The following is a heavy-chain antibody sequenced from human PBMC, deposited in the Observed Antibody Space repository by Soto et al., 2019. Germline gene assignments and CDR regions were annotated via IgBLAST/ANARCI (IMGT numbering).Heavy chain of an antibody. D-gene: IGHD7-27*01. V-gene: IGHV3-21*01. CDR3: ARSSNPKYYYYYMDV. Sequence: EVQLVESGGGLVKPGGSLRLSCAASGFTFSSYSMNWVRQAPGKGLEWVSSISSSSSYIYYADSVKGRFTISRDNAKNSLYLQMNSLRAEDTAVYYCARSSNPKYYYYYMDVWGKGTTVTVSS. CDR1: GFTFSSYS. CDR2: ISSSSSYI. J-gene: IGHJ6*03.